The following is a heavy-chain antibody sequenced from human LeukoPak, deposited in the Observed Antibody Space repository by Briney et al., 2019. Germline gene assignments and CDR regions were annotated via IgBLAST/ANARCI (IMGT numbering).Heavy chain of an antibody. J-gene: IGHJ6*01. Sequence: ASVKVSCKFSVYTLTELSMHWVRQAPGKGLEWMGGFDLEDGETIYAQKFQGRVTMTEDTSTDTAYMELSSLRSEDTAVYYCATALMHVGGQGTTVTVSS. CDR2: FDLEDGET. CDR3: ATALMHV. V-gene: IGHV1-24*01. CDR1: VYTLTELS.